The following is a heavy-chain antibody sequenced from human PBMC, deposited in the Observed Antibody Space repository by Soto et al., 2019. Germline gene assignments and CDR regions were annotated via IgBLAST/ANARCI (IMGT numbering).Heavy chain of an antibody. CDR3: ARLRPEMATIPLTYFDY. J-gene: IGHJ4*02. Sequence: SETLSLTCTVSGGSISSSSYYWGWIRQPPGKGLEWIGSIYYSGSTYYNPSLKSRVTISVDTSKNQFSLKLSSVTAADTAVYYCARLRPEMATIPLTYFDYWGQGTLVTVSS. V-gene: IGHV4-39*01. D-gene: IGHD5-12*01. CDR1: GGSISSSSYY. CDR2: IYYSGST.